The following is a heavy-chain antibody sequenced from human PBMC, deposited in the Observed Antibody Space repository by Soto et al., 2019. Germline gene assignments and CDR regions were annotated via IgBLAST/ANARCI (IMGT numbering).Heavy chain of an antibody. J-gene: IGHJ6*02. CDR1: GGSISSSNW. D-gene: IGHD6-19*01. CDR2: IDHSGST. CDR3: ARGLAVAGMDV. Sequence: QVQLQESGPGLVKPSGTLSLTCAVSGGSISSSNWWSWVRQPPGKGLEWIGEIDHSGSTNYNPSRKSRVTMSVDKSKNQFSLKLSSVTAADTAVYYCARGLAVAGMDVWGQGTTVTVSS. V-gene: IGHV4-4*02.